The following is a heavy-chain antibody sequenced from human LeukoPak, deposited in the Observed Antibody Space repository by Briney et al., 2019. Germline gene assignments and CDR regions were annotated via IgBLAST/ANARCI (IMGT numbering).Heavy chain of an antibody. Sequence: SETLSLTCAVYGGSFSGYYWSWIRQPPGKGLEWIGEINHSGSTNYNPSLKSRVTLSVDTSKNQFSLKLSSVTAADTAVYYCARLSVYYDSSGYPDYWGQGTLVTVSS. CDR1: GGSFSGYY. CDR3: ARLSVYYDSSGYPDY. J-gene: IGHJ4*02. V-gene: IGHV4-34*01. CDR2: INHSGST. D-gene: IGHD3-22*01.